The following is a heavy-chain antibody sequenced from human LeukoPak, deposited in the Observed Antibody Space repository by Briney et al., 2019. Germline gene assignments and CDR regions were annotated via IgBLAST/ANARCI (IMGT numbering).Heavy chain of an antibody. CDR3: ASRLGWADLEYSSPYYMDV. CDR1: GGSISSYY. J-gene: IGHJ6*03. CDR2: IYTSGST. D-gene: IGHD6-6*01. V-gene: IGHV4-4*09. Sequence: PSETLSLTCTVSGGSISSYYWSWIRQPPGKGLEWIGYIYTSGSTNYNPSLKSRVTISVDTSKNQFSLKLSSVTAADTAVYYFASRLGWADLEYSSPYYMDVWGQGTMVTVSS.